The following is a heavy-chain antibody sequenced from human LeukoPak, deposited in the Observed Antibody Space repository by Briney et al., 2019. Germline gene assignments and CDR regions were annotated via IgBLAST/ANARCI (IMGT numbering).Heavy chain of an antibody. Sequence: SGGSLRLSCAASGFTFSSYSMNWVRQAPGKGLEWVSSISSSSSYIYYADSVKGRFTISRDNAKNSLYLQMNSLRAEDTAVYYCAREDGYCSSTSCYDPLDYWGQGTLVTVSS. CDR3: AREDGYCSSTSCYDPLDY. J-gene: IGHJ4*02. V-gene: IGHV3-21*01. CDR1: GFTFSSYS. D-gene: IGHD2-2*01. CDR2: ISSSSSYI.